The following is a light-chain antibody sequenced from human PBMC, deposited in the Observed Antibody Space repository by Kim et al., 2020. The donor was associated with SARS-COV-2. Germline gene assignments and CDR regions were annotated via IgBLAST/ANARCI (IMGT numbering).Light chain of an antibody. CDR3: QQSSNIPWT. CDR1: QPISKF. Sequence: SASVGDRIPITCRASQPISKFLNWYQQKPGKAPELLIYAASILHVGVPSRFSGSASGTDFTLAISSLQPEDSATYYCQQSSNIPWTFGQGTKL. J-gene: IGKJ1*01. CDR2: AAS. V-gene: IGKV1-39*01.